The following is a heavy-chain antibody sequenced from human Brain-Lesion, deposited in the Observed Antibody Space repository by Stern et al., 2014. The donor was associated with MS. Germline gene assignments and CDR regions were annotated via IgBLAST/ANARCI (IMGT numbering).Heavy chain of an antibody. CDR1: GFTFSSYG. Sequence: QMQLGQSGGGVVQPGRSLRLTCTVSGFTFSSYGMHWVRQAPGQGLEWVSGISYDGSDTYYAESVKGRFTISRDNSKNTLYLEMRSLRPEDTAVYYCVKRGITEVRGVRLGDYWGPGTLVIVSS. V-gene: IGHV3-30*18. CDR2: ISYDGSDT. CDR3: VKRGITEVRGVRLGDY. J-gene: IGHJ4*02. D-gene: IGHD3-10*01.